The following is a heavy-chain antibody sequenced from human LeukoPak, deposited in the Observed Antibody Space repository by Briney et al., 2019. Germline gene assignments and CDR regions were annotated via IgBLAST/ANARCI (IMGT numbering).Heavy chain of an antibody. CDR3: AEGYCSSTSCYEFDY. V-gene: IGHV3-9*01. Sequence: PGGSLRLSCAASGFTFDDYAMHWVRQAPGKGLEWVSGISWNSGSIGYADSVKGRFTISRDNAKNSLYLQMNSLRAEDTALYYCAEGYCSSTSCYEFDYWGQGTLVTVSS. J-gene: IGHJ4*02. CDR2: ISWNSGSI. CDR1: GFTFDDYA. D-gene: IGHD2-2*01.